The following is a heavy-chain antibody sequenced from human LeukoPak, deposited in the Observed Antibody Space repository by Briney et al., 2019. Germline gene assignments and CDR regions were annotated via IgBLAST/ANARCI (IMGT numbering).Heavy chain of an antibody. V-gene: IGHV3-23*01. CDR3: AKGGGGRIVGARYYMDV. CDR2: ISGSGDST. Sequence: GGSLRLSCAASGFTFNNFAMSWVRQAPGKGLEWVSSISGSGDSTYYADSVKGRFTISRDKSKNTLYLQMNSLRAEDTAVYYCAKGGGGRIVGARYYMDVWGKGTTVIVSS. CDR1: GFTFNNFA. D-gene: IGHD1-26*01. J-gene: IGHJ6*03.